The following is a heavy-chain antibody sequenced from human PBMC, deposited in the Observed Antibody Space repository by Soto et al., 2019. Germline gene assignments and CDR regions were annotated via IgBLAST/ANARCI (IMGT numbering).Heavy chain of an antibody. J-gene: IGHJ6*02. V-gene: IGHV1-2*04. D-gene: IGHD6-6*01. CDR2: INPNSGGT. Sequence: ASVKVSCKASGYTFTGYYIHWVRQAPGQGLEWMGWINPNSGGTNYAQKFQGWVTMTRDTSISTAYMDLSRLRSDDTAVYYCARDSPKSSSSSHYYYGMEVWGQGTTVTVSS. CDR1: GYTFTGYY. CDR3: ARDSPKSSSSSHYYYGMEV.